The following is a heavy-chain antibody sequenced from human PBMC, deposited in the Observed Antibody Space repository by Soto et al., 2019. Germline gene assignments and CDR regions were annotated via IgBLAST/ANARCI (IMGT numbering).Heavy chain of an antibody. CDR2: NSTYNGNT. V-gene: IGHV1-18*01. J-gene: IGHJ4*02. CDR3: ARRLYGDYDY. D-gene: IGHD4-17*01. Sequence: QAQLVQSGAEVKEPGASVKVSCKASGYSFTTSGITWVRQVPGQGLEWMGWNSTYNGNTNYAQKLQDRVTLTTDTSTSTAYMELRSLRSDDTAVYYCARRLYGDYDYWGQGTLVTVSS. CDR1: GYSFTTSG.